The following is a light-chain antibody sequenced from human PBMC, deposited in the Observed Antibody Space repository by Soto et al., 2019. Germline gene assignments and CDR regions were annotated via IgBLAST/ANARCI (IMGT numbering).Light chain of an antibody. V-gene: IGKV3-20*01. J-gene: IGKJ1*01. CDR1: HSISDT. CDR3: QQYARSPPT. CDR2: GAS. Sequence: EIVMTQSPATLSVSPGERATLSFRASHSISDTLAWYQQKPGQAPRLLIYGASSRATGIPDRFSGSGSGTDFTLTISRLEPEDFAVYYCQQYARSPPTFGQGTKVDIK.